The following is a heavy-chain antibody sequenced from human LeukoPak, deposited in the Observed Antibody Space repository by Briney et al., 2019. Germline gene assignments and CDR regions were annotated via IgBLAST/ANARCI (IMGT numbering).Heavy chain of an antibody. Sequence: GGSLRLSCAASGFTLSSYGMHWVRQAPGKGLEWVAVISYDGSNKYYADSVKGRFTISRDNSKNTLYLQMNSLRAEDTAVYYCAKDRGTAMVAFDYWGQGTLVTVSS. V-gene: IGHV3-30*18. D-gene: IGHD5-18*01. CDR2: ISYDGSNK. CDR3: AKDRGTAMVAFDY. J-gene: IGHJ4*02. CDR1: GFTLSSYG.